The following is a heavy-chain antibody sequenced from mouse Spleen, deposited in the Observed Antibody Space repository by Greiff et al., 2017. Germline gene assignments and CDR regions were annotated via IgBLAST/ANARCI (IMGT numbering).Heavy chain of an antibody. J-gene: IGHJ4*01. CDR1: GFTFSSYT. CDR2: ISSGGGNT. D-gene: IGHD3-3*01. CDR3: ARHPGRNAMDY. Sequence: EVKLMESGGGLVKPGGSLKLSCAASGFTFSSYTMSWVRQTPAKRLEWVATISSGGGNTYYPDSVKGRFTISRDNARNTLYLQMSSLRSEDTAMYYCARHPGRNAMDYWGQGTSVTVSS. V-gene: IGHV5-9*04.